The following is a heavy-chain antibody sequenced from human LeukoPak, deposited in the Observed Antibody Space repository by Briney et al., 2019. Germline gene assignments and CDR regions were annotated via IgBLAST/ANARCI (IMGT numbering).Heavy chain of an antibody. CDR3: ARDVGSNTYGRGAMDV. CDR1: GFTFSTYA. V-gene: IGHV3-30-3*01. Sequence: GGSLRLSCAASGFTFSTYAMHWVRQAPGKGLEWVAVISYDGSINYYSDSVKGRFTVSRDNAKNSLYLQMNSLRDEDTAVYYCARDVGSNTYGRGAMDVWGQGTRSPSP. J-gene: IGHJ6*02. D-gene: IGHD5-18*01. CDR2: ISYDGSIN.